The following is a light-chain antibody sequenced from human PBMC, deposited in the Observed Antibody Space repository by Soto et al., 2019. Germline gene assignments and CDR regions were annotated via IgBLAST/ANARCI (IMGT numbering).Light chain of an antibody. CDR2: GAS. Sequence: EIALTQSPGTLSLSPGERATLSCRASQSVSSSYLAWYQQKPGQAPRLLIYGASSRATGIPDRFSGSGSGTDFTLTISRLEPEDFAVYYCQQYGSSPKTFGQGTKGDIK. V-gene: IGKV3-20*01. CDR3: QQYGSSPKT. CDR1: QSVSSSY. J-gene: IGKJ1*01.